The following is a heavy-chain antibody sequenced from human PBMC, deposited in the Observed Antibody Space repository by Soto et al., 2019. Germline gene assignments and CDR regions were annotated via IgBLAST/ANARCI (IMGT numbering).Heavy chain of an antibody. Sequence: ETLSLTGTVSGGSISSYYWSWIRQPPGKGLERIGYIYYSGSTNYNPSLKSRVTISVDTSKNQFSLKLSSVTAADTAVYYCARGRGSNSGSYFRTGGQYYYYYGMDVWGQGTTVTVSS. J-gene: IGHJ6*02. CDR2: IYYSGST. D-gene: IGHD1-26*01. CDR3: ARGRGSNSGSYFRTGGQYYYYYGMDV. V-gene: IGHV4-59*01. CDR1: GGSISSYY.